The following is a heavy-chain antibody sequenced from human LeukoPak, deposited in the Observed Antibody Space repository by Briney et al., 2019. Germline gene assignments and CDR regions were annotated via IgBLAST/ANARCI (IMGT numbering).Heavy chain of an antibody. D-gene: IGHD3-3*01. CDR3: AREPYDFWSGYSPNYIDY. V-gene: IGHV4-39*07. Sequence: SETLSLTCTVSGGSISSSSYYCGWIRQPPGKGLEWIGSTYYSGSTYYNPSLKSRVTISVDTSKNQFSLKLSSVTAADTAVYYCAREPYDFWSGYSPNYIDYWGQGTLVTVSS. CDR1: GGSISSSSYY. CDR2: TYYSGST. J-gene: IGHJ4*02.